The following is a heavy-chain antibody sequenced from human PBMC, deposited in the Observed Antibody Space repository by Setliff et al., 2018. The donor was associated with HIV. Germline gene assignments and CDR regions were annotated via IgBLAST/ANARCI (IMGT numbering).Heavy chain of an antibody. V-gene: IGHV4-38-2*01. CDR1: GYSISSGYY. CDR2: IYHSGSA. J-gene: IGHJ4*02. Sequence: LSLTCAVSGYSISSGYYWGWIRQPPGKGLEWIGSIYHSGSAYYNPSLKSRVSISVDTSKNQFSLKLSSVTAADTAVYYCARMYSGYDWSPAGARTRYFDYWGQGTLVTVSS. CDR3: ARMYSGYDWSPAGARTRYFDY. D-gene: IGHD5-12*01.